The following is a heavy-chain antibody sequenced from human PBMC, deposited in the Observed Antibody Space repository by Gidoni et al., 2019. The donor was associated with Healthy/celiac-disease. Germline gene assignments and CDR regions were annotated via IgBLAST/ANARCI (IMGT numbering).Heavy chain of an antibody. J-gene: IGHJ5*02. CDR2: IYHSGST. CDR1: GGSIRSGGYS. Sequence: QLQLQESGSGLVKPSQTLSLTCAVSGGSIRSGGYSWSWLRQPPGKGLEWIGYIYHSGSTYYNPSLKSRVTISVDRSKNQFSLKLSSVTAADTAVYYCARVVWEQWLPPSAGVNWFDPWGQGTLVTVSS. V-gene: IGHV4-30-2*01. CDR3: ARVVWEQWLPPSAGVNWFDP. D-gene: IGHD6-19*01.